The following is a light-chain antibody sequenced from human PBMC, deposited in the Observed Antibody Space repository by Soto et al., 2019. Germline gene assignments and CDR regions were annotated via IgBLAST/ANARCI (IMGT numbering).Light chain of an antibody. CDR1: QSVRGS. V-gene: IGKV3-11*01. CDR2: DAS. J-gene: IGKJ2*01. Sequence: DIVLTQSPATLSLSPGERATLSCRASQSVRGSLAWYQHKPGQAPRLLIYDASNRATGISARFSGSGSGTDFTLTISSLEPEDFAVYYCQQRSNWPGTFGQGTKLEIK. CDR3: QQRSNWPGT.